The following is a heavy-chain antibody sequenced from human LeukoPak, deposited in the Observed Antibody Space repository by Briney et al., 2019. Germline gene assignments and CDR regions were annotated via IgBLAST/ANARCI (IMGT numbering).Heavy chain of an antibody. Sequence: GSLRLSCAASGFTFSNAWMSWVRQPPGKGLEWIGEIYHSGNTNYNASLKSRLTISIDKSKNQFSLRLTSVTAADTAVYYCARRRSYYVSGSYYKEPNYYMDVWGKGTTVTISS. CDR3: ARRRSYYVSGSYYKEPNYYMDV. D-gene: IGHD3-10*01. CDR1: GFTFSNAW. J-gene: IGHJ6*03. CDR2: IYHSGNT. V-gene: IGHV4-4*02.